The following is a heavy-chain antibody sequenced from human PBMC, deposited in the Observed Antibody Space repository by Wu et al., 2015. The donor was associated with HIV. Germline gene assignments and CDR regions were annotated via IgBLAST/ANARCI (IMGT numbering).Heavy chain of an antibody. CDR1: GYIFSDYG. V-gene: IGHV1-18*01. CDR2: ISAQNGNT. Sequence: VQLVQSGGEVKKPGASVKVACKSSGYIFSDYGIHWVRQAPGEGLEWMGWISAQNGNTKYAQKFQGRVTMTTETSSSTAYMELRSLRFDDTAVYFCARGDYANYDFWSAYPSYWGQGTLVTVSS. D-gene: IGHD3-3*01. CDR3: ARGDYANYDFWSAYPSY. J-gene: IGHJ4*02.